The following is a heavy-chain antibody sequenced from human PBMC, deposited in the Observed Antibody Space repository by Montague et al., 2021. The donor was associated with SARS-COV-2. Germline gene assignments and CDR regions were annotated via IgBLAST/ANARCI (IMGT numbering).Heavy chain of an antibody. V-gene: IGHV3-7*01. D-gene: IGHD6-19*01. CDR2: INHDGSEK. Sequence: SLRLSCAASGFSFYTYWMNWVRQAPGKGLEWVANINHDGSEKYYVDSVKGRFTISRDNAQNSLYLQLNSLRAEDTAVYYCAKDYSSGSYSYFYGMDVWGQGTTVAVSS. CDR3: AKDYSSGSYSYFYGMDV. J-gene: IGHJ6*02. CDR1: GFSFYTYW.